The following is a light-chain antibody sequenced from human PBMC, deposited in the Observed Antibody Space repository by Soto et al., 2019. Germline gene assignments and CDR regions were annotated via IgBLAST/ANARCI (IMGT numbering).Light chain of an antibody. V-gene: IGKV1-27*01. J-gene: IGKJ3*01. Sequence: DIQMTQSPSSLSASVGDRVTITCRASEGISNYLAWYQQKPGKVPKLLIYAASTLEPGVPSRFSGSGSGTHFTLTISSLQSEDVATYDCHKYNSAPFTFGPGTQVDIK. CDR3: HKYNSAPFT. CDR1: EGISNY. CDR2: AAS.